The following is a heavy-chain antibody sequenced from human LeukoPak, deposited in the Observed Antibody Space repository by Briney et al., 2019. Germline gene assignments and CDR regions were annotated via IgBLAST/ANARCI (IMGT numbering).Heavy chain of an antibody. CDR3: ARVGATPAWYYYYYMDV. V-gene: IGHV3-23*01. J-gene: IGHJ6*03. Sequence: PGGSLRLSCAASGFTFSSYAMSWVRQAPGKGLEWVSAISGSGGSTYYADSVKGRFTISRDNSKNTLYLQMNSLRAEDTAVYYCARVGATPAWYYYYYMDVWGKGTTVTVSS. CDR1: GFTFSSYA. D-gene: IGHD2-15*01. CDR2: ISGSGGST.